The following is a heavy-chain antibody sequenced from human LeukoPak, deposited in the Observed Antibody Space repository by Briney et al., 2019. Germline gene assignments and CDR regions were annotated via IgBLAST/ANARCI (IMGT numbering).Heavy chain of an antibody. CDR3: ARGPSCTSASCYVIGALDI. CDR1: GFTFDIYA. J-gene: IGHJ3*02. V-gene: IGHV3-23*01. Sequence: GGSLRLSCAASGFTFDIYAITWVRQAPGKGPDWVSGISASANSTYYADSVKGRFIISRDNSKNTLYLQMNSLRVDDMVVYYCARGPSCTSASCYVIGALDIWGLGTTVTVSS. CDR2: ISASANST. D-gene: IGHD2-2*01.